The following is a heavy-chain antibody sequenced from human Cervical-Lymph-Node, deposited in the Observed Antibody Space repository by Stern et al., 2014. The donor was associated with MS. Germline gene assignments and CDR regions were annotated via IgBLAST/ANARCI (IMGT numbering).Heavy chain of an antibody. CDR3: ASGRLGY. Sequence: QAQLMQSGAEVKKPGASVKISCKAPGYKFTNYYIHWMRQAPGQGPEWMGMINPSGDSTTYAQKFQGRVTMTRDTSTSTVYMELSRLRSEDAAVYYCASGRLGYWGQGTQVTVSS. CDR2: INPSGDST. CDR1: GYKFTNYY. J-gene: IGHJ4*02. V-gene: IGHV1-46*01.